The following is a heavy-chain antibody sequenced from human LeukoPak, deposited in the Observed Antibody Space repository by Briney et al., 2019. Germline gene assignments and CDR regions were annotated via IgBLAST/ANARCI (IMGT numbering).Heavy chain of an antibody. CDR3: GRHLLRSVGSTGLDF. CDR2: IRTKAYGETT. CDR1: GFTLADHA. V-gene: IGHV3-49*04. D-gene: IGHD1-26*01. J-gene: IGHJ4*02. Sequence: GGSLRLSCIASGFTLADHAMSWVRQAPGKGLEWVGFIRTKAYGETTEYAASVKGRFTIVRDDSTNIAYLQMNGLKAEDTAVYYCGRHLLRSVGSTGLDFWGQGTLVTVAS.